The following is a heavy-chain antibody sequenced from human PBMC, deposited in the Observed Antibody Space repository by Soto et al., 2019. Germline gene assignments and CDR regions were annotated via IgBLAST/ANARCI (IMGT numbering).Heavy chain of an antibody. J-gene: IGHJ6*02. CDR1: GGTFSSYA. V-gene: IGHV1-69*13. Sequence: SVKVSCKAPGGTFSSYAISWVRQAPGQGLEWMGGIIPIFGTANYAQKFQGRVTITADESTSTAYMELSSLRSEDTAVYYCARAPIYTAMVIGYGMDVWGQGTTVTVSS. D-gene: IGHD5-18*01. CDR2: IIPIFGTA. CDR3: ARAPIYTAMVIGYGMDV.